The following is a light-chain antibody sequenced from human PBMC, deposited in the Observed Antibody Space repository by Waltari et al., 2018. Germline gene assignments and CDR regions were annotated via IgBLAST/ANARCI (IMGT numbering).Light chain of an antibody. V-gene: IGKV3-20*01. CDR3: QQYGSSPPIT. CDR1: QIVSSSD. CDR2: GAS. Sequence: EIVLTQSPGTLSLSPGERATLSCRASQIVSSSDLAWYQQKPGQAPRLLIYGASSRPTGSPHGFSGSGSGTDFTLTISRLEPEDFAVYYCQQYGSSPPITFGQGTRLEIK. J-gene: IGKJ5*01.